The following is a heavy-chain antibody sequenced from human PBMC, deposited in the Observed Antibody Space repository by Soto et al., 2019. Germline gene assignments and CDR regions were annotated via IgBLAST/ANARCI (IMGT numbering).Heavy chain of an antibody. CDR3: ERDKVTTPLYYYYGMDV. D-gene: IGHD1-1*01. J-gene: IGHJ6*02. CDR2: IYYSGST. V-gene: IGHV4-59*01. CDR1: GGSISSYY. Sequence: QVQLQESGPGLVKPSETLSLTCTVSGGSISSYYWSWIRQPPGKGLEWIGYIYYSGSTNYNPSLKSRVTISVDTSKNLCSLKLSSVTAADTAVYYCERDKVTTPLYYYYGMDVWGQGTTVTVSS.